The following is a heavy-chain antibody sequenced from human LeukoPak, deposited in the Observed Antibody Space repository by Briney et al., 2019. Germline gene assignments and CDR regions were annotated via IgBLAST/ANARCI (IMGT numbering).Heavy chain of an antibody. V-gene: IGHV4-34*01. CDR3: ARGRPYGMDV. CDR1: GGSFSGYY. J-gene: IGHJ6*02. CDR2: INHSGST. Sequence: HSETLSLTCAVYGGSFSGYYWSWIRQPPGKGLEGIGEINHSGSTNYNPSLKSRVTISVDTSKNQFSLKLSSVTAAYTAVYYCARGRPYGMDVWGQGTTVTVSS.